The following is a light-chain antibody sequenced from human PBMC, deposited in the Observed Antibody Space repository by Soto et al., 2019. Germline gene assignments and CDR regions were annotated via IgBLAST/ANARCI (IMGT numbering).Light chain of an antibody. J-gene: IGKJ5*01. CDR2: AAS. CDR3: QQYGSSQFT. V-gene: IGKV3-20*01. CDR1: QSVRSSY. Sequence: EIVLTQSPGTLSLSPGQRATLSCRASQSVRSSYLAWYQQKPGQAPRLLIYAASSRATGIPDRFSGSGSGTDFTLTTSRLEPEDFAVYYCQQYGSSQFTFGQGTRLEIK.